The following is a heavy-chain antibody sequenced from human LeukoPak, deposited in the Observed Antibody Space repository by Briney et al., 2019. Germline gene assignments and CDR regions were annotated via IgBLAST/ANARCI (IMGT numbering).Heavy chain of an antibody. V-gene: IGHV4-38-2*01. CDR2: IYNSGST. J-gene: IGHJ4*02. Sequence: PSETLSLTCAVSGYSISSGDYWGWIRQPPGKGLEWIGSIYNSGSTYYNPSLKSRVTISVDTSKRQFSLALSSVTAADTAVYYCLTVDTSVGKDSWGQGTLVTVSS. CDR3: LTVDTSVGKDS. D-gene: IGHD5-18*01. CDR1: GYSISSGDY.